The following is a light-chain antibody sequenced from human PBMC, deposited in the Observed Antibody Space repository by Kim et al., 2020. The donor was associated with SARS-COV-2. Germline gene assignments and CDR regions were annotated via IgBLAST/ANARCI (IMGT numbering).Light chain of an antibody. CDR3: QQYNNWPPVYT. Sequence: SPGERATLACRASQSVSSNLAWYQQKPGQAPRLLIYGASTRATGIPARFSGSGSGTEFTLTISSLQSEDFGVYYCQQYNNWPPVYTFGQGTKLEIK. CDR2: GAS. CDR1: QSVSSN. V-gene: IGKV3-15*01. J-gene: IGKJ2*01.